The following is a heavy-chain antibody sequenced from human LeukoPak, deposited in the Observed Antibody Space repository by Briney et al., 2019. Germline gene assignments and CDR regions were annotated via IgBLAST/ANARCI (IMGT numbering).Heavy chain of an antibody. CDR2: MSYSGTT. J-gene: IGHJ4*02. CDR3: ARHWRAVLVVSVARGDYFDC. D-gene: IGHD2-15*01. Sequence: SETLSLTCTVSGGSISNYNYHWGWIRQPPGKGLEWIASMSYSGTTYYNPPLQSRVTISLDTSKNQFSLKLSSVTAADTAVYYCARHWRAVLVVSVARGDYFDCSGQGTLVTVSS. V-gene: IGHV4-39*01. CDR1: GGSISNYNYH.